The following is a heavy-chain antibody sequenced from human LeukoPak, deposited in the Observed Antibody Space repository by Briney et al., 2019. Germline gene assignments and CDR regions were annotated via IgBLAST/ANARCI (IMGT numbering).Heavy chain of an antibody. CDR2: ISGSGGST. J-gene: IGHJ4*02. CDR1: GFTSSSHA. Sequence: GGSLRLSCAASGFTSSSHAMSWVRQAPGKGLEWVSAISGSGGSTYYADSVKGRFTISRDNSKNTLNLQMNSLRAEDTAVYYCAKDHSTMVRGVMGYWGQGTLVTVSS. CDR3: AKDHSTMVRGVMGY. V-gene: IGHV3-23*01. D-gene: IGHD3-10*01.